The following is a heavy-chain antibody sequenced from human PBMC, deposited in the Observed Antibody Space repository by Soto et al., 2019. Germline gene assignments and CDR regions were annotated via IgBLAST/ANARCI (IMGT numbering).Heavy chain of an antibody. J-gene: IGHJ3*02. CDR2: IIPIFGTA. CDR3: ARDRARDSSGYYLWSAFDI. D-gene: IGHD3-22*01. V-gene: IGHV1-69*13. Sequence: SVKVSCKASGGTFSSYAISWVRQAPGQGLEWMGGIIPIFGTANYAQKFQGRVTITADESTSTAYMELSSLRSEDTAVYYCARDRARDSSGYYLWSAFDIWGQGTMVTVSS. CDR1: GGTFSSYA.